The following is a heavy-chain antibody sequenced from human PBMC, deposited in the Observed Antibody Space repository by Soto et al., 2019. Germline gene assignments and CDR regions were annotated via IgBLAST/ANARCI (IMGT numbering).Heavy chain of an antibody. Sequence: EVQLVESGGGLVQPGGSLRLSCAASGFTVSSNYMSWVRQAPGKGLEWVSVIYSGGSTYYADSVKGRFTISRHNSKNTLYLKMNSRRAEDTAVYYCAREVGHGWFDPWGQGPLVTVSS. CDR3: AREVGHGWFDP. CDR2: IYSGGST. CDR1: GFTVSSNY. J-gene: IGHJ5*02. V-gene: IGHV3-53*04.